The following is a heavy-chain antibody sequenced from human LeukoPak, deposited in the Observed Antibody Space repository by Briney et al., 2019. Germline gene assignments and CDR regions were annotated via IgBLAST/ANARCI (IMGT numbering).Heavy chain of an antibody. V-gene: IGHV3-23*01. CDR3: AKDLTIFGVVQGPEEDYFDY. D-gene: IGHD3-3*01. J-gene: IGHJ4*02. CDR1: GFTFSSYA. CDR2: ISGSGGST. Sequence: PGGSLRLSCAASGFTFSSYAMSWVRQAPGKGLEWVSAISGSGGSTYYADSVKGRFTISRDNSKNTLYLQMNSLRAEDTAVYYCAKDLTIFGVVQGPEEDYFDYWGQGTLVTVSS.